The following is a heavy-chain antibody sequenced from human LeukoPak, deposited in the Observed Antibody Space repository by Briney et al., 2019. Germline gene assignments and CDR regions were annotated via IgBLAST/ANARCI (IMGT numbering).Heavy chain of an antibody. CDR3: AKGHRLYSSSWYYFDY. D-gene: IGHD6-13*01. V-gene: IGHV3-7*03. CDR2: IKQDGSEK. J-gene: IGHJ4*02. Sequence: QTGGSLRLSCAASGFTFSSYWMSWVRQAPGKGLEWVANIKQDGSEKYYVDSVKGRFTISRDNAKNSLYLQMNSLRAEDTALYYCAKGHRLYSSSWYYFDYWGQGTLVTVSS. CDR1: GFTFSSYW.